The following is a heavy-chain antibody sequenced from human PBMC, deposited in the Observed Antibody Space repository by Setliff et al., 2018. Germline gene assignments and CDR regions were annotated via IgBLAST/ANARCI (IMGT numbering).Heavy chain of an antibody. Sequence: ASVKVSCKASGYTFTSYGISWVRQAPGQGLEWMGWISAFNGNTNYAQKLQGRVTMTTDTSTSTAYMELRSLRSEDTAVYYCARRVGSVGIQLPDYWGQGTLVTVS. J-gene: IGHJ4*02. CDR1: GYTFTSYG. D-gene: IGHD5-18*01. CDR2: ISAFNGNT. V-gene: IGHV1-18*01. CDR3: ARRVGSVGIQLPDY.